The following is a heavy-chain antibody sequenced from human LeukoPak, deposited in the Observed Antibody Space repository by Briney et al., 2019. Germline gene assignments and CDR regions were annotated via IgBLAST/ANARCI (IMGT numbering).Heavy chain of an antibody. Sequence: GASVRVSCKASGYTFTSYGISWVRQAPGQGLEWMGWISAYNGNTNYAQKLQGRVTMTTDTSTSTAYMELRSLRSDDTAVYYCARDRVKIVGATQPGDYWGQGTLVTVSS. D-gene: IGHD1-26*01. CDR2: ISAYNGNT. J-gene: IGHJ4*02. V-gene: IGHV1-18*01. CDR1: GYTFTSYG. CDR3: ARDRVKIVGATQPGDY.